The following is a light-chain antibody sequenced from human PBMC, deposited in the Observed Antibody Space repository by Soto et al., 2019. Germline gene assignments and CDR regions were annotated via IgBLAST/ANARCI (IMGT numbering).Light chain of an antibody. J-gene: IGKJ1*01. CDR1: QEVGRY. CDR2: GAS. V-gene: IGKV1-8*01. Sequence: AIRMTPSPSSLSASAGDRVAIACRASQEVGRYLAWYQQKPGQAPKLLIYGASTLQSGVPSRFSGGGSGTDFTLTISCLQSEDFATYYCQHYKNYPWTFGQGTKVEIK. CDR3: QHYKNYPWT.